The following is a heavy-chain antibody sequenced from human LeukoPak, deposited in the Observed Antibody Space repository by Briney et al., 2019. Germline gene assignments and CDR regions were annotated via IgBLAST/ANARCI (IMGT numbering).Heavy chain of an antibody. V-gene: IGHV4-31*03. D-gene: IGHD5-18*01. CDR2: IYYSGST. Sequence: SQTLSLTCTVSGGSISSGGYYWRWIRQHPGKGLEWIGYIYYSGSTYYNPSLKSRVTISVDTSKNQFSLKLSSVTAADTAVYYCASGYIYGYGLDYWGQGNLVTVSS. J-gene: IGHJ4*02. CDR3: ASGYIYGYGLDY. CDR1: GGSISSGGYY.